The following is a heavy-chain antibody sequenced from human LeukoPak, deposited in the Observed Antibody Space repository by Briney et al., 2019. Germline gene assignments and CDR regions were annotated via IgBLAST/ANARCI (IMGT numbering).Heavy chain of an antibody. V-gene: IGHV1-69*04. CDR2: IIPILGIA. Sequence: ASVKVSCKASGGTFSSYAISWVRQAPGQGLEWMGRIIPILGIANYAQKFQGRVTITADKSTSTAYMELSSLRSEDTAVYYCARAVRGVDTAMVGYNWFDPWGQGTLVTVSS. J-gene: IGHJ5*02. CDR1: GGTFSSYA. CDR3: ARAVRGVDTAMVGYNWFDP. D-gene: IGHD5-18*01.